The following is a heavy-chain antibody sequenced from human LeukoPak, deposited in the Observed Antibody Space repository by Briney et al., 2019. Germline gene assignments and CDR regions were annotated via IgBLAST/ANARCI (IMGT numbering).Heavy chain of an antibody. V-gene: IGHV3-66*01. CDR3: ARNPLELPGLIFDY. CDR1: GFTVSSNY. D-gene: IGHD1-26*01. Sequence: SGGSLRLSCAASGFTVSSNYMSWVRQAPGKGLEWVSVIYSGGSTYYADSVKGRFTISRDNSKNTLYLQMNSLRAEDTAVYYCARNPLELPGLIFDYWGQGTLVTVSS. J-gene: IGHJ4*02. CDR2: IYSGGST.